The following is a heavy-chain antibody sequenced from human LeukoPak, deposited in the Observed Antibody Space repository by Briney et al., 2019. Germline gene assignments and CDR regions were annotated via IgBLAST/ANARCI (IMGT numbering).Heavy chain of an antibody. D-gene: IGHD2-15*01. J-gene: IGHJ4*02. CDR2: ISGSGGGI. CDR3: ATDRATQYFDY. V-gene: IGHV3-23*01. CDR1: GFTFSSYA. Sequence: GGSLRLSCAASGFTFSSYAMSCVRQAPGKGLGWVSAISGSGGGIYYADSVKGRFTVSRDNSRNTLFLQMNSLRVEDTAVYYCATDRATQYFDYWGQGTLVSVPS.